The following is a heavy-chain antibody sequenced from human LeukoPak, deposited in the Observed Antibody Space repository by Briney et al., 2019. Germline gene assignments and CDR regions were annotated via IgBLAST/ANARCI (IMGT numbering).Heavy chain of an antibody. J-gene: IGHJ3*02. CDR3: AKDRTPTIPPPDAFDI. CDR1: GFTFSSYA. D-gene: IGHD3-9*01. CDR2: ISGSGGST. Sequence: GGSLRLSCAASGFTFSSYAMSWVRQAPGKGLEWVSAISGSGGSTYYADSVKGRLTISRDNSKNTLYLQMNSLRAEDTAVYYCAKDRTPTIPPPDAFDIWGQGTMVTVSS. V-gene: IGHV3-23*01.